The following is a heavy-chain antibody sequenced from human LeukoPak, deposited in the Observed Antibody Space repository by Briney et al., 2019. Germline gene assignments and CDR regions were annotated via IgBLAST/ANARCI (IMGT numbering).Heavy chain of an antibody. CDR3: ARTFPYYDSSGYYSPYYYY. CDR1: GFTFDDYG. Sequence: GGSLRLSCAASGFTFDDYGMSWVRQAPGKGLEWVSGINWNGGSTGYADSVKGRFTISRDNAKNSLYLQMNSLRAEDTALYHCARTFPYYDSSGYYSPYYYYWGQGTLVTVSS. D-gene: IGHD3-22*01. V-gene: IGHV3-20*01. CDR2: INWNGGST. J-gene: IGHJ4*02.